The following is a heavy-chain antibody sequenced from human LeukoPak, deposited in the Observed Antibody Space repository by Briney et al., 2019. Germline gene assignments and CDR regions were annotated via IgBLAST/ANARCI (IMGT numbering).Heavy chain of an antibody. CDR3: AKDSGYSSGWPVNY. CDR1: GFTFNNYA. D-gene: IGHD6-19*01. CDR2: ISGSGGST. Sequence: GGSLRLSCAAFGFTFNNYAMSWVRQAPGRGLEWVSAISGSGGSTYYAESVKGRFTISRDNSKNTLYLQMNSLRAEDTAVYYCAKDSGYSSGWPVNYWGQGTLVTVSS. J-gene: IGHJ4*02. V-gene: IGHV3-23*01.